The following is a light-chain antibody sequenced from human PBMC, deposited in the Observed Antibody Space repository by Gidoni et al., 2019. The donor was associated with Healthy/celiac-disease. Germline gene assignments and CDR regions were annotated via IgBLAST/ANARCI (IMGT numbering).Light chain of an antibody. CDR2: DAS. V-gene: IGKV1-33*01. J-gene: IGKJ2*01. Sequence: DIQMTQSPSSLSASVGDRVTITFQASQDISNYLNGYQQKPGKAPKLLIYDASNLETGVPSRFSGSGSGTDFTFTISSLQPEDIATYYCQQYDNLPPYTFGQGTKLEIK. CDR1: QDISNY. CDR3: QQYDNLPPYT.